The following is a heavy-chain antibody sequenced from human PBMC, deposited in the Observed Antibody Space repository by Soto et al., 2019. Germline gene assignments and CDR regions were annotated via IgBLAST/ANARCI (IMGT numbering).Heavy chain of an antibody. J-gene: IGHJ6*03. CDR2: IVVGSGNT. V-gene: IGHV1-58*02. CDR1: GFTFPSSA. Sequence: ASVKVACKASGFTFPSSAMQWVRQARGQRLEWIGWIVVGSGNTNYAQKFQERVTITRDMSTSTAYMELSSLRSEDTAVYYCAADPSHYYYMDVWGKGTTVTVSS. CDR3: AADPSHYYYMDV.